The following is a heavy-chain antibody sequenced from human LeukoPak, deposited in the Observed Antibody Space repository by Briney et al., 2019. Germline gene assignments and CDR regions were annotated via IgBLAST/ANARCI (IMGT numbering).Heavy chain of an antibody. V-gene: IGHV4-34*01. CDR1: GGSFSGYY. Sequence: SETLSLTCAVYGGSFSGYYWSWIRQPPGKGLEWTGEINHSGSTNYNPSLKSRVTISVDTSKNQFSLKLSSVTAADTAVYYCARGRHYYDSSGYIAADAFDIWGQGTMVTVSS. D-gene: IGHD3-22*01. J-gene: IGHJ3*02. CDR2: INHSGST. CDR3: ARGRHYYDSSGYIAADAFDI.